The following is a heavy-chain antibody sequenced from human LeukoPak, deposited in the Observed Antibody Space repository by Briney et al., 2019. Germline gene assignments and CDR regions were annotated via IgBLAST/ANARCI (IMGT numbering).Heavy chain of an antibody. CDR2: INHSGTT. CDR3: ARDGSYGGDRPLDY. D-gene: IGHD4/OR15-4a*01. V-gene: IGHV4-34*01. CDR1: GGSFSGYY. J-gene: IGHJ4*02. Sequence: SETLSLTCAVYGGSFSGYYWSWIRQSPQKGLEWIGDINHSGTTNYNPSLKSRVTISVDTSKNQFSLKLASVTAADTAVYYCARDGSYGGDRPLDYWGQGTLVTVSS.